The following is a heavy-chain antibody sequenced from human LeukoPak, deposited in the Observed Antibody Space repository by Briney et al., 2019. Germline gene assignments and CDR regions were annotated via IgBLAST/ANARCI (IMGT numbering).Heavy chain of an antibody. D-gene: IGHD3-22*01. CDR1: GFTFSSYA. Sequence: GGSLRLSCAASGFTFSSYAMSWVRQAPGKGLEWVSSISSSGTATYYADSVKGRFTISRDNSKNTLYLQMNSLRVEDTAVYFCAKDDSSGYFGAGAFDYWGQGTLVTVSS. J-gene: IGHJ4*02. CDR3: AKDDSSGYFGAGAFDY. CDR2: ISSSGTAT. V-gene: IGHV3-23*01.